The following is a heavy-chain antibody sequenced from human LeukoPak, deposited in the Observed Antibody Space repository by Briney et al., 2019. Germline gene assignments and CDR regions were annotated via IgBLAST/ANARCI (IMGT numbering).Heavy chain of an antibody. Sequence: PGGSLRLSCAASGFTFSSYSMNWVRQAPGKGLEWVSSISSSSSYIYYADSVKGRFTISRDNAKNSLYLQMNSLRAEDTAVYYCARVRQQLVRGAFDIWGQGTMVTVSS. D-gene: IGHD6-13*01. CDR2: ISSSSSYI. J-gene: IGHJ3*02. CDR1: GFTFSSYS. CDR3: ARVRQQLVRGAFDI. V-gene: IGHV3-21*01.